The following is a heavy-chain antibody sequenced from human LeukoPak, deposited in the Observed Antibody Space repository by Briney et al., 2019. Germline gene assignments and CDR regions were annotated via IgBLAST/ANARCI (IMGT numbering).Heavy chain of an antibody. CDR2: ISYDGSNK. D-gene: IGHD3-22*01. J-gene: IGHJ4*02. CDR1: GFTLSNYV. V-gene: IGHV3-30*19. Sequence: PGGSLRLSCAASGFTLSNYVMHWVRQAPGKGLEWVAVISYDGSNKYYADSVKGRFTISRDNSKNTLYLQMNSLRAEDTAVYYCARDYYDSSGYYPGDYWGQGTLVTVSS. CDR3: ARDYYDSSGYYPGDY.